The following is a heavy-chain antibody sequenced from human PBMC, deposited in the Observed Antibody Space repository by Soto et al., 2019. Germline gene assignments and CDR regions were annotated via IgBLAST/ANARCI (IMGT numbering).Heavy chain of an antibody. CDR2: IIPILGIA. CDR3: ARGSDSGYYYFMDV. V-gene: IGHV1-69*02. CDR1: GGTFSSYT. J-gene: IGHJ6*03. Sequence: QVQLVQSGAEVKKPGSSVKVSSKASGGTFSSYTISWVRQAAGQGLEWMGRIIPILGIANYAQKFQGRVTITADKSTSTAYMELSSLRSEDTAVYYCARGSDSGYYYFMDVWRNGTTVTVSS. D-gene: IGHD2-21*02.